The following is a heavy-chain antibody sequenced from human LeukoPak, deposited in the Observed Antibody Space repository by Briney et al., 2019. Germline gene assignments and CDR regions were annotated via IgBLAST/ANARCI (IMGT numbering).Heavy chain of an antibody. CDR1: GGSISSYY. V-gene: IGHV4-59*01. J-gene: IGHJ3*02. CDR3: ARGSGYSYGYDAFVI. Sequence: PSETLSLTCTVSGGSISSYYWSWIRQPPGKGLEWIGYIYYSGSTNYNPSLKSRVTISVDTSKNQFSLKLSSVTAADTAVYYCARGSGYSYGYDAFVIWGQGTMVTVSS. CDR2: IYYSGST. D-gene: IGHD5-18*01.